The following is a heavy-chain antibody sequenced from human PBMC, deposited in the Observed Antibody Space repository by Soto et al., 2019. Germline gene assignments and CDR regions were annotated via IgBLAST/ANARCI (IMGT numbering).Heavy chain of an antibody. V-gene: IGHV1-18*01. CDR1: GYTFTSYG. CDR2: ISAYNGNT. Sequence: QVQLVQSGAEVKKPGASVKVSCKASGYTFTSYGISWVRQAPGQGLEWMGWISAYNGNTNYAQKLQGRVTMTTDTTTRTAYMELRSLRSDDPAVYYCARGVLLWFGELLDEYFQHWGQGTLVTVSS. D-gene: IGHD3-10*01. J-gene: IGHJ1*01. CDR3: ARGVLLWFGELLDEYFQH.